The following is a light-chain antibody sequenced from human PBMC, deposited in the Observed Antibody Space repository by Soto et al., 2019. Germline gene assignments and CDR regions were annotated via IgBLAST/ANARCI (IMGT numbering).Light chain of an antibody. Sequence: EIVLTQSPGTLSLSPGERATLSCRASQSVNSDYLVWYQQKPGQAPRVLIYGASNRATGIPARFSGSGSGTDSTLTISRLEPEDFAVYYCQQYDQAPRTFGQGTKVEIK. CDR3: QQYDQAPRT. CDR1: QSVNSDY. J-gene: IGKJ1*01. CDR2: GAS. V-gene: IGKV3-20*01.